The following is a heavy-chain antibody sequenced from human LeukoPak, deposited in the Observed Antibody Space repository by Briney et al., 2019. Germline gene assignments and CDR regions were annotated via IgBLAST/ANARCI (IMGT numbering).Heavy chain of an antibody. J-gene: IGHJ4*02. CDR3: ARGNAPLPFDY. CDR2: INQDGSEK. Sequence: GGSLRLSCAASGFTFSSYWMSWVRQAPGKGLEWVANINQDGSEKYYVDSVKGRFTISRDSAKNSLYLQMMSLRAEDTAVYYCARGNAPLPFDYWGQGTLVTVSS. V-gene: IGHV3-7*01. CDR1: GFTFSSYW. D-gene: IGHD2-2*01.